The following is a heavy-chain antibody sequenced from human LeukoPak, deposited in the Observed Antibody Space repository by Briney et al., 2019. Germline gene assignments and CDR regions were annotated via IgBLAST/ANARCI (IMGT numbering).Heavy chain of an antibody. CDR3: ARETYSTGSSWYSGGVADY. V-gene: IGHV3-21*01. J-gene: IGHJ4*02. CDR1: GFTFSSYG. Sequence: GGSLRLSCAASGFTFSSYGMHWVRQAPGKGLEWVSSISSSSSYIYYADSVKGRFTISRDNAKNSLYLQMNSLRAEDTAVYYCARETYSTGSSWYSGGVADYWGQGTLVTVSS. D-gene: IGHD6-13*01. CDR2: ISSSSSYI.